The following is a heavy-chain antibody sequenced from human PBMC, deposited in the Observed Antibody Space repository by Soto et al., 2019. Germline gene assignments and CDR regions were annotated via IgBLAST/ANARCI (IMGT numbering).Heavy chain of an antibody. CDR2: IYHSGST. D-gene: IGHD3-10*01. V-gene: IGHV4-4*02. J-gene: IGHJ4*02. CDR3: ARDLGGSGSYYYDY. Sequence: QVQLQESGPGLVKPSGTLSLTCAVSGGSISSSNWWSWVRQPPGKGLEWIGEIYHSGSTNYNPSLKSRVTXXVXKXRNQFSLKLSSVTAADTAVYYCARDLGGSGSYYYDYWGQGTLVTVSS. CDR1: GGSISSSNW.